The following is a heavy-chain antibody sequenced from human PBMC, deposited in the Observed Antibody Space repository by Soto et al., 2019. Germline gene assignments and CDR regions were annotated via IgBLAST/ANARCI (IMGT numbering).Heavy chain of an antibody. J-gene: IGHJ4*02. CDR2: IRSKANSYAT. Sequence: SLRLSCAASGFTFSGSAMHWVRQASGKGLEWVGRIRSKANSYATAYAASVKGRFTISRDDSKNTAYLQMNSLKTEDTAVYYCTRHGKGIAAREDYWGQGTLVTVSS. V-gene: IGHV3-73*01. D-gene: IGHD6-6*01. CDR3: TRHGKGIAAREDY. CDR1: GFTFSGSA.